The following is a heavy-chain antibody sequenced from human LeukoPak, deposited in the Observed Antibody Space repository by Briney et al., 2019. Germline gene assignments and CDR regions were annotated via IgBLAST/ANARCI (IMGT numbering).Heavy chain of an antibody. Sequence: PGGSLRLSCAASGFTFSSYAMSWVRQAPGKGLEWVSVIYRGGNTYYADSVKGRFTISRDNSKNTLFLQMNSLRAEDTAVYYCARGYGADSGFDSWGQGTLVTVSS. CDR2: IYRGGNT. CDR1: GFTFSSYA. CDR3: ARGYGADSGFDS. J-gene: IGHJ4*02. V-gene: IGHV3-53*01. D-gene: IGHD4-23*01.